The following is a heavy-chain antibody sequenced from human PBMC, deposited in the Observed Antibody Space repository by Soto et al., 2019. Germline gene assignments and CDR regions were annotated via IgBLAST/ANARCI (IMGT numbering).Heavy chain of an antibody. CDR1: GGSFSGYQ. CDR2: INDSGDI. CDR3: ARGLKLWFGELSRRGGYYYYMDV. J-gene: IGHJ6*03. V-gene: IGHV4-34*02. D-gene: IGHD3-10*01. Sequence: QVQLQQWGAGLLKPSETLSLTCAVYGGSFSGYQWSWIRQTPGKGLEWIGGINDSGDINYNPSLKSRVTILVDAAKKQISLKLSSVTAADTAVYYCARGLKLWFGELSRRGGYYYYMDVWGKGTTVTVSS.